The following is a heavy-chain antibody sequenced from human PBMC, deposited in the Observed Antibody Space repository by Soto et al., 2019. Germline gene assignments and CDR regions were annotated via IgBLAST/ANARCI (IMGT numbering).Heavy chain of an antibody. Sequence: ASVKVSCKASGYTFTSYGISWVRQAPGQGLEWMGWISAYNGNTNYVQKLQGRVTMTTDTSTSTAYMELRSLRSDDTAVYYCARTYYYYYYMDVWGKGTTVTVSS. CDR3: ARTYYYYYYMDV. CDR1: GYTFTSYG. CDR2: ISAYNGNT. J-gene: IGHJ6*03. V-gene: IGHV1-18*01.